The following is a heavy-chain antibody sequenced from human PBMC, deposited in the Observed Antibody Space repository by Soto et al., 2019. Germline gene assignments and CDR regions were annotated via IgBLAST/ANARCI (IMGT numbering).Heavy chain of an antibody. J-gene: IGHJ6*02. D-gene: IGHD3-22*01. CDR2: INYSGST. CDR3: ARDAKWLLPPTDYGMDV. V-gene: IGHV4-59*12. CDR1: GGSISAYY. Sequence: SETLSLTCTVSGGSISAYYWTWIRQPPGKGLEYIGYINYSGSTNYNPSLKSRVSMSVDTSKDQFSLDLNSVTAADTGVYYCARDAKWLLPPTDYGMDVWGQGTTVTVSS.